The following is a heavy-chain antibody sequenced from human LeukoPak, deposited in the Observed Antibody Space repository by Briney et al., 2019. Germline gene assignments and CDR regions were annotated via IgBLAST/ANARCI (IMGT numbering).Heavy chain of an antibody. D-gene: IGHD2-15*01. J-gene: IGHJ4*02. CDR2: INPNSSRT. V-gene: IGHV1-2*02. Sequence: ASVKVSCKASGYTSIDYYTNWVRQAPGQGLEWMGWINPNSSRTNYAQKFQGRVTMTRDTSTNTTYMELSRLTSDNTAVYYCARGVVAGTFDYWGLGIMVTVSS. CDR3: ARGVVAGTFDY. CDR1: GYTSIDYY.